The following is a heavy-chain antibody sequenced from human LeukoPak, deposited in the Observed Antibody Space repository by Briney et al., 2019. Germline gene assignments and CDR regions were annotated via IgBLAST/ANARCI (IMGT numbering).Heavy chain of an antibody. J-gene: IGHJ4*02. D-gene: IGHD1-26*01. CDR3: AKDPIFSGSYGVFDY. CDR2: ISAGGSTI. V-gene: IGHV3-48*01. Sequence: GGSLRLSCAASGFTFSTYSMNWVRQAPGKGLEWVSYISAGGSTIYYADSAEGRFTISRNNSKNTLYLQMNSLRAGDTAVYYCAKDPIFSGSYGVFDYWGLGTLVTVSS. CDR1: GFTFSTYS.